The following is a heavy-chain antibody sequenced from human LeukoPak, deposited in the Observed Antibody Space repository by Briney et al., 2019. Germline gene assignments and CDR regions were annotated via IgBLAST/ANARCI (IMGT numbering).Heavy chain of an antibody. D-gene: IGHD2-15*01. V-gene: IGHV3-21*01. CDR1: GFTFSSYS. CDR2: ISSSSSYI. CDR3: AREGRYCSGGSCYGFHGMDV. Sequence: GGSLRLSCAASGFTFSSYSMNWVRQAPGKGLEWVSSISSSSSYIYYADSVKGRFTISRDNAKNSLYLQMNSLRAEDAAVYYCAREGRYCSGGSCYGFHGMDVWGKGTTVTVSS. J-gene: IGHJ6*04.